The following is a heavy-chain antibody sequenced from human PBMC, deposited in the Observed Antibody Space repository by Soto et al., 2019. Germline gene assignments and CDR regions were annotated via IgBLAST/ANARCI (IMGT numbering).Heavy chain of an antibody. J-gene: IGHJ4*02. CDR2: IHTTDGT. V-gene: IGHV4-4*07. CDR3: ARALSSAAGPYFDF. D-gene: IGHD6-13*01. CDR1: GGSISSYY. Sequence: SETLSLTCTVSGGSISSYYWSWIRQPAGKGMEWIGRIHTTDGTNYNPPLKSRVTMSTDTSNNQFSLKLSSLTAADTAVYYCARALSSAAGPYFDFWGQGTLVTVSS.